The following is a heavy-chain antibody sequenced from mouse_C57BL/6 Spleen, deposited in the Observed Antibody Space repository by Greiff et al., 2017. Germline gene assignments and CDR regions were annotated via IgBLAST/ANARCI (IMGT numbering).Heavy chain of an antibody. Sequence: VQLQQSGAELVKPGASVKMSCKASGYTFTSYWITWVKQRPGQGLEWIGDIYPGSGSTNYNEKFKSKATLTVDTSSSTAYMQLSSLTSEDSAVYYCAGTAQATAWFAYWGQGTLVTVSA. J-gene: IGHJ3*01. CDR2: IYPGSGST. V-gene: IGHV1-55*01. CDR1: GYTFTSYW. CDR3: AGTAQATAWFAY. D-gene: IGHD3-2*02.